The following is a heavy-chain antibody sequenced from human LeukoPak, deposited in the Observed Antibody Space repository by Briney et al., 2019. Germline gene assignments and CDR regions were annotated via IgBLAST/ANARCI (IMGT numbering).Heavy chain of an antibody. D-gene: IGHD4-17*01. CDR3: VRWSPSTVTYDY. CDR1: GFTFSSYG. Sequence: PGGSLRLSCAASGFTFSSYGMHWVRQAPGKGLEWVAFIRYDGSNKYYADSVKGRFTISRDNAKNSLSLQMSSLTAEDTAVYYCVRWSPSTVTYDYWGQGTLVTVSS. J-gene: IGHJ4*02. CDR2: IRYDGSNK. V-gene: IGHV3-30*02.